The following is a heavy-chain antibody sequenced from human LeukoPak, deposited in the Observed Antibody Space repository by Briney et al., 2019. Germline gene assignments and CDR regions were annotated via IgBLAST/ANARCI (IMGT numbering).Heavy chain of an antibody. CDR2: IRPNSGGT. V-gene: IGHV1-2*02. Sequence: GASVKVSCKASGYTFTGYYMHWVRQAPGQGLEWMGWIRPNSGGTNYAQKFQGRVTMTSDTSITTAYMELSSLRSDDTAVYYCARVSVGYHLLSAFDRWGQGTLVTVSS. D-gene: IGHD2-2*01. CDR3: ARVSVGYHLLSAFDR. CDR1: GYTFTGYY. J-gene: IGHJ4*02.